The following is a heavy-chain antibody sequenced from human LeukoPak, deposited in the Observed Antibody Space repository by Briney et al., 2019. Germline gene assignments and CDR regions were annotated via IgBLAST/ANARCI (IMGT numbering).Heavy chain of an antibody. CDR1: GYTFTSNY. CDR3: ARVNYYDSSGCHAFDI. Sequence: ASVKVSCKAFGYTFTSNYMHWVRQAPGQGPEWMGVISPSGGSTTYAQKFQGRVTLTRDMSTSTDYLEMSSLRSEDTAVYYCARVNYYDSSGCHAFDIWGQGTMVTVSS. J-gene: IGHJ3*02. V-gene: IGHV1-46*01. CDR2: ISPSGGST. D-gene: IGHD3-22*01.